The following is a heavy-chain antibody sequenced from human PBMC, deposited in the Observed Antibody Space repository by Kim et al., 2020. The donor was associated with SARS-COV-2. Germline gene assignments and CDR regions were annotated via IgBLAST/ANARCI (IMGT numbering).Heavy chain of an antibody. V-gene: IGHV3-23*01. CDR2: ISSGGRT. CDR3: AKGFREVDSESSYVTFDS. J-gene: IGHJ4*02. CDR1: GFSCGSYA. D-gene: IGHD3-10*01. Sequence: GGSLRLSCAASGFSCGSYAMSWVRQAPGKGLEWVSSISSGGRTFYADSVKGRLTIARDNSKNMLYLQMNSLRVDDTALYHCAKGFREVDSESSYVTFDSWGQGTLVTVSS.